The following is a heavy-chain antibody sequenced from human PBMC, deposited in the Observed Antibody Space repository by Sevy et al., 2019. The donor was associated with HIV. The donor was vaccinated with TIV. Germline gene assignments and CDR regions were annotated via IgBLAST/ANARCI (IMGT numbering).Heavy chain of an antibody. D-gene: IGHD6-6*01. V-gene: IGHV3-23*01. CDR1: QFAFSDYA. J-gene: IGHJ5*01. Sequence: GGSLRLSCAASQFAFSDYAMTWVRQAPGKGLEWVASIGGSGGSTYYAESVRGRFTISRDNDKHVVYLQRDTLRVADTALYFCAKARMAARSLNPRLLNFDSWGQGTLVTVSS. CDR2: IGGSGGST. CDR3: AKARMAARSLNPRLLNFDS.